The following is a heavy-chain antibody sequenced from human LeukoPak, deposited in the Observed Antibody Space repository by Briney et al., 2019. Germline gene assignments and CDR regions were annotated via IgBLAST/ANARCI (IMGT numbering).Heavy chain of an antibody. CDR1: GFTFSSYG. J-gene: IGHJ6*02. CDR3: AKSRGQYGDYLFYYYGMDV. Sequence: GRSLRLSCAASGFTFSSYGMHWVRQAPGKGLEWVAVISYDGSNKYYADSVKGRFTISRDNSKNTLYLQMNSLRAEDTAVYYCAKSRGQYGDYLFYYYGMDVWGQGTLVTVSS. CDR2: ISYDGSNK. D-gene: IGHD4-17*01. V-gene: IGHV3-30*18.